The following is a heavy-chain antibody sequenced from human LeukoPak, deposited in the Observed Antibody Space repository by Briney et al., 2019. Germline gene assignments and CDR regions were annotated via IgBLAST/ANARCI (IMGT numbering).Heavy chain of an antibody. CDR1: GYSFTHYW. CDR3: ARRDGSAWYYFDY. V-gene: IGHV5-51*01. CDR2: IYPGDSDT. Sequence: GESLKISCKGSGYSFTHYWIGWVRQMPGKGLEWMGIIYPGDSDTRYSPSFQGQVTISADKSISTAYLQRNSLKASDTAMYYCARRDGSAWYYFDYWGQGTLVTVSS. J-gene: IGHJ4*02. D-gene: IGHD6-19*01.